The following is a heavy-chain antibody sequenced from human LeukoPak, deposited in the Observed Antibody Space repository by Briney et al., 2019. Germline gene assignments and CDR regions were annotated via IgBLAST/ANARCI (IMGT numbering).Heavy chain of an antibody. CDR1: GFIFNNYG. CDR2: IAYDGGNE. J-gene: IGHJ4*02. CDR3: PRPSGSVTTFGVVDYFDY. Sequence: PGGSLRLSCVVPGFIFNNYGMNWVRQAPGKGLDWVASIAYDGGNENYAESVKGRFTISRDNSKNTLYLQLSSLTAEDTAVYYYPRPSGSVTTFGVVDYFDYWGQGSLVTVSS. D-gene: IGHD3-3*01. V-gene: IGHV3-30*04.